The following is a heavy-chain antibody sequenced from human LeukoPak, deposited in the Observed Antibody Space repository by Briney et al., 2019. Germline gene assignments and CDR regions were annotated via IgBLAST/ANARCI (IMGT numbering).Heavy chain of an antibody. J-gene: IGHJ4*02. D-gene: IGHD5-18*01. CDR1: GYSFTTCA. V-gene: IGHV7-4-1*02. CDR2: INTNTGNP. Sequence: ASVKVSCKAAGYSFTTCAMNWLRQPPGQGLEWMGWINTNTGNPTYAQDFTGRVVFSLDTSVTTTFLEISSLKAEDTAIYYCARSSWIQQSSDFWGQGTLVTVSS. CDR3: ARSSWIQQSSDF.